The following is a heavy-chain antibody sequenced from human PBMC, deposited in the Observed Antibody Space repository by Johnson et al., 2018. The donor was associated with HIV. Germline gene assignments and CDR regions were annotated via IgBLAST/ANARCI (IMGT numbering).Heavy chain of an antibody. J-gene: IGHJ3*01. Sequence: QVQLVESGGGVVQPGGSLRLSCAASGFTFSSYGMHWVRQAPGKGLEWVAFIRYDGSNKYYADSVKDRFTVSRDNSRNTLYLQVTNLRSEETAVDYCAKGEAREVWIQLWSYAFDFWGRGTKVTVSS. V-gene: IGHV3-30*02. CDR2: IRYDGSNK. CDR3: AKGEAREVWIQLWSYAFDF. D-gene: IGHD5-18*01. CDR1: GFTFSSYG.